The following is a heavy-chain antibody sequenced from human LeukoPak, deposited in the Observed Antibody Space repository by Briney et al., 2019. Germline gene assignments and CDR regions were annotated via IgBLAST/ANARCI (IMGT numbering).Heavy chain of an antibody. D-gene: IGHD1-26*01. V-gene: IGHV3-23*01. CDR2: ISGADGNT. Sequence: GGSLRLSCAASGISASAYAMNWVRQAPGKGLEWVSSISGADGNTYYADSVKGRFTISRDHSKNTLFLQMNSLRAEDTAVYYCAKGERNWELPDCWGQGTLVTVSS. CDR1: GISASAYA. CDR3: AKGERNWELPDC. J-gene: IGHJ4*02.